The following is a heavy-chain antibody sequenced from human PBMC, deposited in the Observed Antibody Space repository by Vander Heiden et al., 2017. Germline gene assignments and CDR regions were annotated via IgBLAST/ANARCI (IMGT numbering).Heavy chain of an antibody. CDR2: ISSNGTYI. D-gene: IGHD5-12*01. V-gene: IGHV3-21*02. J-gene: IGHJ6*02. CDR3: AREAGYSGYDYYYYYGMDV. CDR1: GFAFSFSS. Sequence: EVQLVESGGGLVKPGGSLRLSCTASGFAFSFSSLGWVRLAPGKGLEWVSSISSNGTYIFYADSVKGRFTISRDNAKNSLSLQMTSLRAEDTAVYYCAREAGYSGYDYYYYYGMDVWGQGTTVTVSS.